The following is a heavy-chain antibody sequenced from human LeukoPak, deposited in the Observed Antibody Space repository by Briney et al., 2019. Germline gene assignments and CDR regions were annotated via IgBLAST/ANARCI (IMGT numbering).Heavy chain of an antibody. J-gene: IGHJ6*02. Sequence: PGGSLRLSCAASGFTVTSNYINWVRQAPGKGLEWVSVIFSGGSTHYANSVEGRFTISRDNSKNTLYPQMNSLRAEDTAVYYCARDLWVRGVIVDYYYYGMDVWGQGTTVTVSS. CDR1: GFTVTSNY. D-gene: IGHD3-10*01. V-gene: IGHV3-66*01. CDR3: ARDLWVRGVIVDYYYYGMDV. CDR2: IFSGGST.